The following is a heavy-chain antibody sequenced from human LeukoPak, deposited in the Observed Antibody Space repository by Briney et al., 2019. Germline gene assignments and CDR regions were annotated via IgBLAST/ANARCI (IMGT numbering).Heavy chain of an antibody. Sequence: ASVKVSCKASGYTFTSYGISWVRQAPGQGLEWMGWISAYNGNTNYAQKLQGRATMTTDTSTSTAYMELRSLRSDDTAVYYCARDKSRFGSGWFGFDYWGQGTLVTVSS. CDR2: ISAYNGNT. CDR3: ARDKSRFGSGWFGFDY. V-gene: IGHV1-18*01. CDR1: GYTFTSYG. D-gene: IGHD6-19*01. J-gene: IGHJ4*02.